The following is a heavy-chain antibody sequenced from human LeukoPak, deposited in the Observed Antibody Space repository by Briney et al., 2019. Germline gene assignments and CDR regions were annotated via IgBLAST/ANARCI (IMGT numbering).Heavy chain of an antibody. D-gene: IGHD3-22*01. V-gene: IGHV4-31*03. CDR2: IYYSGST. CDR3: ARVGVDSSGQGVDY. J-gene: IGHJ4*02. Sequence: SETLSLTCTVSGGSISSPSCYWSWIRQHPGKGLEWIGYIYYSGSTYYNPSLKSRVTISVDTSKSQFSLKLSSVTAADTAVYYCARVGVDSSGQGVDYWGQGTLVTVSS. CDR1: GGSISSPSCY.